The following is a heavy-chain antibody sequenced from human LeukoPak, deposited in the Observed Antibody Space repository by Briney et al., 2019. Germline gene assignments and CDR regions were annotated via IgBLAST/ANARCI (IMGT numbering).Heavy chain of an antibody. V-gene: IGHV3-30*04. J-gene: IGHJ4*02. D-gene: IGHD4-17*01. Sequence: GRSLRLSCAAPGFTFSSYAMHWVRQAPGKGLEWVAVISYDGSNKYYADSVKGRFTISRDNSKNTLYLQMNSLRAEDTAVYYCARLWTTTQPGGDYWGQGTLVTVSS. CDR1: GFTFSSYA. CDR3: ARLWTTTQPGGDY. CDR2: ISYDGSNK.